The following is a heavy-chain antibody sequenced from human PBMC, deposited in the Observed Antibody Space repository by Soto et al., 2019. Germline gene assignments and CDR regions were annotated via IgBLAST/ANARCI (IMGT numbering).Heavy chain of an antibody. V-gene: IGHV4-39*01. D-gene: IGHD1-26*01. CDR1: GGSISSSSYY. CDR2: IYYSGST. CDR3: ARRNIASGSYNY. Sequence: SETLSLTCTVSGGSISSSSYYWGWIRQPPGKGLEWIGSIYYSGSTYYNPSLKSRVTISVDTSKNQCSLKLSSVTAADTAVYYCARRNIASGSYNYWGQGTLVTVSS. J-gene: IGHJ4*02.